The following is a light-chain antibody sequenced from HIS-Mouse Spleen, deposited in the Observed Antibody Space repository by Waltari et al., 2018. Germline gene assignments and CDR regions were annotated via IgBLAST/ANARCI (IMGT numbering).Light chain of an antibody. V-gene: IGLV1-47*01. CDR2: RNN. CDR3: AAWDDSLSGL. Sequence: QSVLTQPPSASGTPGQRVTIPCSGRSSNIGSTYVYWYQPLPGTAPKLLIYRNNQRPSGVPDRFSGSKSGTSASLAISGLRSEDEADYYCAAWDDSLSGLFGGGTKLTVL. J-gene: IGLJ3*02. CDR1: SSNIGSTY.